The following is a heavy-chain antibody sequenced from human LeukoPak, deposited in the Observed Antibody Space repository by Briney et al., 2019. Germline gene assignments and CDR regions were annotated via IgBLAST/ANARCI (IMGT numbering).Heavy chain of an antibody. J-gene: IGHJ4*02. CDR3: VKDYQVGSSPAFGDS. CDR2: LIENGVTT. CDR1: GFTFSSHA. Sequence: PGGSLRLSCAAPGFTFSSHAMSWVRQAPGKGLEWVSGLIENGVTTYYADSVKGRFTISRDNYRNTMYLQMNSLRAEDTAVYYCVKDYQVGSSPAFGDSWGQGTLVTVSS. V-gene: IGHV3-23*01. D-gene: IGHD1-26*01.